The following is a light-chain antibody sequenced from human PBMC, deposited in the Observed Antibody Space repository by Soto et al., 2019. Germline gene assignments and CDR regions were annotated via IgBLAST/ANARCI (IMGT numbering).Light chain of an antibody. CDR2: ANN. CDR3: QSYDRSLSGVV. V-gene: IGLV1-40*01. J-gene: IGLJ2*01. CDR1: SSNIGARVD. Sequence: QSVLTQPPSVSGAPGQTVTISCTGSSSNIGARVDVHWYQHLPGTAPKLLIYANNIRPSGVPDRFSGSKSGSSASLAISGLQAEDEGDYYCQSYDRSLSGVVFGGGTKLTVL.